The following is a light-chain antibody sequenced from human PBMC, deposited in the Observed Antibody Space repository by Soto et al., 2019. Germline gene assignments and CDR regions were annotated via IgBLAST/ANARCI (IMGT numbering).Light chain of an antibody. CDR2: DAS. V-gene: IGKV1-5*01. CDR1: QSISSW. Sequence: DIQMTQSPSTLSASVGDRVTITCGASQSISSWLAWYQQKPGKAPKVLIYDASSLESGVPSRLRGSGYGTELSLTISSMQSEDFEVYYCQQYNNWTRTFGHGTKVDIK. J-gene: IGKJ1*01. CDR3: QQYNNWTRT.